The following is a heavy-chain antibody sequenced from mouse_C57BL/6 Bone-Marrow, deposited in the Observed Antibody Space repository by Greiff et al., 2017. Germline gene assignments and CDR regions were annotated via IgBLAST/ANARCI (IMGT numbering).Heavy chain of an antibody. CDR3: ARHGSFFDY. CDR2: IHPNSGST. J-gene: IGHJ2*01. V-gene: IGHV1-64*01. CDR1: GYTFTSYW. Sequence: QVQLQQPGAELVKPGASVKLSCKASGYTFTSYWMHWVKQRPGQGLEWIGMIHPNSGSTNYNEKFKSKATLTVDKSSSTAYIQLSSLTSEDSAVYYCARHGSFFDYWGQGTTLTVSS.